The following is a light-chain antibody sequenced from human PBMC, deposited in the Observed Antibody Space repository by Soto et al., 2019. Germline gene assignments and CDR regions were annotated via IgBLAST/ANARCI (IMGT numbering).Light chain of an antibody. V-gene: IGLV2-11*01. CDR1: SSDVGGYNY. CDR2: DVS. Sequence: QSALTQPRSVSGSPGQSVTISCTGTSSDVGGYNYVSWYQQHPGKAPKLMIYDVSKRPSGVPDRFSGSKSGNTASLTISGLQAEYEAAYYCCSYAGSYTWVFGTGTKVTVL. J-gene: IGLJ1*01. CDR3: CSYAGSYTWV.